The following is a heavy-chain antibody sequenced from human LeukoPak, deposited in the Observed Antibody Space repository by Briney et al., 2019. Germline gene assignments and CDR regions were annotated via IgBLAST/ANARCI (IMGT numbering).Heavy chain of an antibody. CDR2: IYYRGST. V-gene: IGHV4-61*01. CDR1: GGSVSSGLHY. J-gene: IGHJ5*02. D-gene: IGHD2-2*01. Sequence: SETLSLTCTVSGGSVSSGLHYWNWIRQPPGKGLEWIGYIYYRGSTDYNPSLKSRVTMSVDTSKNQFSLKLRSVTAADTAVYYGARDSHFCSGISCDLGWFDPWGQGTLVTVSS. CDR3: ARDSHFCSGISCDLGWFDP.